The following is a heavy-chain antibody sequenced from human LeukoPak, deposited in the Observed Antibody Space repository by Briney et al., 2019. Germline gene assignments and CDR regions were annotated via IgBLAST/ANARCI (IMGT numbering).Heavy chain of an antibody. CDR1: GGSVSSGSYY. Sequence: SETLSLTCTVSGGSVSSGSYYWSWIRQPPGKGLEWIGYIYYSGSTNYNPSLKSRVTISVDTSKNQFSLKLSSVTAADTAVYYCARQTVGCSSTSCYSFDYWGQGTLVTVSS. J-gene: IGHJ4*02. D-gene: IGHD2-2*02. CDR2: IYYSGST. CDR3: ARQTVGCSSTSCYSFDY. V-gene: IGHV4-61*01.